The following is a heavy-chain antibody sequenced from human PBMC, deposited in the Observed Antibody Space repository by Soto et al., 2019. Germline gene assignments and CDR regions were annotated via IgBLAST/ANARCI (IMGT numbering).Heavy chain of an antibody. CDR1: GYTFTSYY. Sequence: QVQLVQSGAEVKKPGASVKVSCKASGYTFTSYYMHWVRQAPGQGLEWMGIINPSGGSTSYAQKFQGRVTMTRDTSTSTVYMELSSLRSGDTAVYYCARDGAQLTGLRFLEWFPGWFDPWGQGTLVTVSS. CDR2: INPSGGST. V-gene: IGHV1-46*03. D-gene: IGHD3-3*01. CDR3: ARDGAQLTGLRFLEWFPGWFDP. J-gene: IGHJ5*02.